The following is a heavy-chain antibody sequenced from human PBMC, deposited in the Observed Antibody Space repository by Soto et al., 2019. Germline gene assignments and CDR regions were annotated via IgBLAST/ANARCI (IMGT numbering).Heavy chain of an antibody. J-gene: IGHJ5*02. CDR2: IYTSGST. CDR1: GGSISSYY. V-gene: IGHV4-4*07. CDR3: ARDQNDILNGYLPLKYKWFDP. Sequence: SETLSLTCTVSGGSISSYYWSWIRQPAGKGLEWIGRIYTSGSTNYNPSLKSRVTMSVDTSKNQFSLKLSSVTAADTAVYYCARDQNDILNGYLPLKYKWFDPWGQGTLVTVSS. D-gene: IGHD3-9*01.